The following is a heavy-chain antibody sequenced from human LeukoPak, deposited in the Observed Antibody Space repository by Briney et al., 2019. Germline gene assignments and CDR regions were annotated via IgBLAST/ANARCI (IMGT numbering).Heavy chain of an antibody. CDR1: GGSISSGDYY. J-gene: IGHJ4*02. CDR3: AREGYCGGDCYSFDY. Sequence: PSQTLSLTCTVSGGSISSGDYYWSWIRQPPGKGLEWIGYIYYSGSTYYNPSLKSRVTISVDTSKNQFSLKLSSVTAADTAVYYCAREGYCGGDCYSFDYWGQGTLVTVSS. D-gene: IGHD2-21*02. V-gene: IGHV4-30-4*01. CDR2: IYYSGST.